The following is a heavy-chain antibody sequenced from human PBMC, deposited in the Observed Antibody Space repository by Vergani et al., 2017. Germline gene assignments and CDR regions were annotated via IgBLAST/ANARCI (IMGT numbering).Heavy chain of an antibody. J-gene: IGHJ4*02. CDR2: ISYDGSNK. D-gene: IGHD3-22*01. V-gene: IGHV3-30-3*01. CDR3: AKETEPTYYYDSSDYYFDY. Sequence: VQLVESGGGLVQPGGSLRLSCAASGFTFSSYAMHWVRQAPGKGLEWVAVISYDGSNKYYADSVKGRFTISRDNSKNTLYLQMNSLRAEDTAVYYCAKETEPTYYYDSSDYYFDYWGQGTLVTVSS. CDR1: GFTFSSYA.